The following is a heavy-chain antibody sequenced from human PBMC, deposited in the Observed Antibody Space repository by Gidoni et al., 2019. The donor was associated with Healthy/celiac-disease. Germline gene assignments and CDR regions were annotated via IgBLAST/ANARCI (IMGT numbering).Heavy chain of an antibody. CDR1: GFTFSSYS. D-gene: IGHD3-22*01. J-gene: IGHJ6*02. CDR3: ARGDDYDSGRYYYYYGMDV. CDR2: ISSSSSTI. V-gene: IGHV3-48*02. Sequence: EVQLVESGGGLVQPGGSLRLSCAASGFTFSSYSMNWVRQAPGKGLEWVSYISSSSSTIYYADSVKGRFTISRDNAKNSLYLQMNSLRDEDTALYYCARGDDYDSGRYYYYYGMDVWGQGTTVTVSS.